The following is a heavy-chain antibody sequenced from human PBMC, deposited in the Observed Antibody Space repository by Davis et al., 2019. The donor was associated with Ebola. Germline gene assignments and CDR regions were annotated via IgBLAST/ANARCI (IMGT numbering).Heavy chain of an antibody. CDR1: GFTFSSYS. CDR3: ARNGGYYDFWSGFV. J-gene: IGHJ6*02. D-gene: IGHD3-3*01. CDR2: ISSSSSYI. Sequence: GESLKISCAASGFTFSSYSMNWVRQAPRKGLEWVSSISSSSSYIYYADSVKGRFTISRDNAKNSLYLQMNSLRAEDTAVYYCARNGGYYDFWSGFVWGQGTTVTVSS. V-gene: IGHV3-21*01.